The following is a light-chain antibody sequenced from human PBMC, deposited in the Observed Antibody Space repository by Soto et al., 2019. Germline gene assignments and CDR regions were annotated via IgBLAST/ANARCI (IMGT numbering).Light chain of an antibody. CDR3: QSYPEV. V-gene: IGLV6-57*02. CDR1: SGSIASNY. J-gene: IGLJ2*01. CDR2: EDN. Sequence: NFMLTQPHSVSESPGKTVTISCTGSSGSIASNYVQWYQQRPGSAPTTVIYEDNQRPSGVPDRFSGSIDSSSNSASLTISGLKTEDEADYYCQSYPEVFGGGTKLTVL.